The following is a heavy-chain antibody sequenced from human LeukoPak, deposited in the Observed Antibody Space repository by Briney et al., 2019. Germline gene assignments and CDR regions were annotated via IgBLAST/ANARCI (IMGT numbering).Heavy chain of an antibody. V-gene: IGHV1-2*02. CDR3: ARGEVTTLNFDY. Sequence: ASVRVSCKASGYXFAGYYLHWVRQAPGQGLEWIGWINPNSGDTRYAQNFQGRVTMTRDMSISTTYMELSSLRSDDTAVYYCARGEVTTLNFDYWGQGTLVTVSS. CDR1: GYXFAGYY. D-gene: IGHD2-21*02. J-gene: IGHJ4*02. CDR2: INPNSGDT.